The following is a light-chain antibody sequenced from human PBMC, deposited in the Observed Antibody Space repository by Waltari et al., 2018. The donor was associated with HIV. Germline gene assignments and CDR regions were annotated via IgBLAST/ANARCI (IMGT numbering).Light chain of an antibody. CDR2: TLS. Sequence: DIVMTQTPLSLPVTPGEPASISCRSSQSLLDTDDGFTYLDWYLQKPGQSPQLLISTLSYRASGVPDRFSGSGSGTDFTLKISRVEAEDFGVYYCMQRIEFPYTFGQGTKLEIK. J-gene: IGKJ2*01. V-gene: IGKV2-40*01. CDR1: QSLLDTDDGFTY. CDR3: MQRIEFPYT.